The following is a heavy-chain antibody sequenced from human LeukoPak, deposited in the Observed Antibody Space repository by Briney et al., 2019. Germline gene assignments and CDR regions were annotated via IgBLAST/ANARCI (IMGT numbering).Heavy chain of an antibody. CDR1: GGSISSYY. CDR2: IYYSGST. J-gene: IGHJ4*02. CDR3: ARSGGYSSCHDY. Sequence: SETLSLTCTVSGGSISSYYWSWIRQPPGKGLEWIGYIYYSGSTNYNPSLKSRVTISVDTSKNQFSLKLSSVTAADTAVYYCARSGGYSSCHDYWGQGTLVTVSS. V-gene: IGHV4-59*01. D-gene: IGHD6-13*01.